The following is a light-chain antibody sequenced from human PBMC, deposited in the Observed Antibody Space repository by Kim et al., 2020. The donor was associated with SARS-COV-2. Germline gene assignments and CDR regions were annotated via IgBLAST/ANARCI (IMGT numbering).Light chain of an antibody. CDR1: QSIRNY. J-gene: IGKJ5*01. CDR3: LQDYRYPRT. CDR2: GAF. Sequence: ASVGDRVTITVRASQSIRNYLGWYQQKPGKAPKLLIYGAFSLQTGVPSRFSGSGSATDFTLTISSLQPEDSATYFCLQDYRYPRTFGQGTRLEIK. V-gene: IGKV1-6*01.